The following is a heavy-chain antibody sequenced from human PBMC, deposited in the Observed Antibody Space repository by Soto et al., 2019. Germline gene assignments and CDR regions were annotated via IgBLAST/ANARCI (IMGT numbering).Heavy chain of an antibody. CDR1: GFSLSTARMG. CDR2: IFSNDEK. Sequence: QVTLKESGPVLVRPTETLTLTCTVSGFSLSTARMGVTWIRQPPGKALEWLAHIFSNDEKSYSPSLKTRLTISRDTSKSQVVLTMTNVDPVDTAKYYCARIGGSYYSYYAMDVWGQGTTVTVSS. V-gene: IGHV2-26*01. CDR3: ARIGGSYYSYYAMDV. D-gene: IGHD1-26*01. J-gene: IGHJ6*02.